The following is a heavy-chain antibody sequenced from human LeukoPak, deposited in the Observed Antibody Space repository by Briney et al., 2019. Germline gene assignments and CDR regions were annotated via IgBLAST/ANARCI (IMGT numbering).Heavy chain of an antibody. CDR3: ARDPLRYFDWLYTN. J-gene: IGHJ4*02. V-gene: IGHV4-38-2*02. CDR2: IYHSGST. Sequence: SETLSLTCTVSGGSISSYYWGWIRQPPGKGLEWIGSIYHSGSTYYNPSLKSRVTISVDTSKNQFSLKLSSVTAADTAVYYCARDPLRYFDWLYTNWGQGTLVTVSS. CDR1: GGSISSYY. D-gene: IGHD3-9*01.